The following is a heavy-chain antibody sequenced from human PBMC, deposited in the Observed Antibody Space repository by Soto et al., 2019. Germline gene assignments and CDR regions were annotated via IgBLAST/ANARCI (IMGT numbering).Heavy chain of an antibody. CDR1: GYTFTSYA. J-gene: IGHJ4*02. V-gene: IGHV1-18*01. Sequence: ASVKVSCKASGYTFTSYAISWVRQAPGQGLEWMGWINAYNGNTKFSQKFQGRVTITRDTSASTAYMGLRGLRSEDTAVYYCAILGTYYFDNSDNYFDFWGQGTLVTVSS. CDR2: INAYNGNT. D-gene: IGHD3-22*01. CDR3: AILGTYYFDNSDNYFDF.